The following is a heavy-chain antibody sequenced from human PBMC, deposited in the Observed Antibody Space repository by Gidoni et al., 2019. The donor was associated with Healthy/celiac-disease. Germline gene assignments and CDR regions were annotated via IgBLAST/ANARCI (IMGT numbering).Heavy chain of an antibody. Sequence: QVQLQQWGAGLLKPSETLSLTCAVYGGSFSGYYWSWIRQPPGKGLEWIGEINHSGSTNYNPSLKSRVTISVDTSKNQFSLKLSSVTAADTAVYYCASGVVAATLRVGDYWGQGTLVTVSS. V-gene: IGHV4-34*01. CDR1: GGSFSGYY. J-gene: IGHJ4*02. D-gene: IGHD2-15*01. CDR3: ASGVVAATLRVGDY. CDR2: INHSGST.